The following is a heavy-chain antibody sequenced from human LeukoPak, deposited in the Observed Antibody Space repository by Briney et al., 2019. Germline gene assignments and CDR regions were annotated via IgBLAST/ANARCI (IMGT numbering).Heavy chain of an antibody. Sequence: PGWSLRLSCTASGFTFCDYGMSWFRPAPGKGLEWVGFIRSKVYGGTTEYAASVKDRFTLSRDDSKSIAYLQMNSLKTEDTAVYYCTRIPIDYWGQGTVVTVSS. V-gene: IGHV3-49*03. CDR3: TRIPIDY. CDR1: GFTFCDYG. D-gene: IGHD2-21*01. J-gene: IGHJ4*02. CDR2: IRSKVYGGTT.